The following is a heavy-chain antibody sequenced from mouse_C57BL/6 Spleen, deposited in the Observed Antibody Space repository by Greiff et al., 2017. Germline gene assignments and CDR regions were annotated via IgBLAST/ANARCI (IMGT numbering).Heavy chain of an antibody. D-gene: IGHD1-1*01. CDR2: INPSNGGT. V-gene: IGHV1-53*01. Sequence: QVQLQQPGTELVKPGASVKLSCKASGYTFTSYWMHWVKQRPGQGLEWIGNINPSNGGTNYNEKFKSKATLTVDKSSSTAYMQLSSLTSEDSAVYYCALITTVVAPYYAMDYWGQGTSVTVSS. CDR1: GYTFTSYW. J-gene: IGHJ4*01. CDR3: ALITTVVAPYYAMDY.